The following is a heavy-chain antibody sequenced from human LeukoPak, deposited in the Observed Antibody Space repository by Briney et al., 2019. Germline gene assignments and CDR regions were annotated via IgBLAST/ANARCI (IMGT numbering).Heavy chain of an antibody. CDR1: GFTFSSYS. J-gene: IGHJ6*03. CDR3: ARDPRLVRTYSDYYYMDV. Sequence: PGGSLRLSCAASGFTFSSYSMNWVRQAPGKGLEWVSYISSSSSTIYYADSVKGRITISRDNARNSLYLQMNSLRAEDTAVYYCARDPRLVRTYSDYYYMDVWGKGTTVTVSS. CDR2: ISSSSSTI. D-gene: IGHD4-23*01. V-gene: IGHV3-48*04.